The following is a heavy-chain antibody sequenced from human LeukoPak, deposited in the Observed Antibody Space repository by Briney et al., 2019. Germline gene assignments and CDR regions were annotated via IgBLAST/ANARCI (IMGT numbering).Heavy chain of an antibody. J-gene: IGHJ1*01. CDR3: AKGLHKYCSSTSCYTGEYFQH. D-gene: IGHD2-2*02. CDR2: ISGSGGST. Sequence: PGGSPRLSCAASGFTFSSYAMSWVRQAPGKGLEWVSAISGSGGSTYYADSVKGRFTISRDNSKNTLYLQMNSLRAEDTAVYYCAKGLHKYCSSTSCYTGEYFQHWGQGTLVTVSS. CDR1: GFTFSSYA. V-gene: IGHV3-23*01.